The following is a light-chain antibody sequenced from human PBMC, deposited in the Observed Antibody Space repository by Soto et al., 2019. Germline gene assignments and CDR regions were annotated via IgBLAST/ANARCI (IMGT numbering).Light chain of an antibody. J-gene: IGLJ1*01. Sequence: QSVLTQPPSASGTPGLRVSISCSGSSSNVAWYQHLPGTSPKLLIYRNDQRPSGVPDRFSGSKSGTSASLAISGLRSEDEADYYCAAWDDSLGGPYVFGTGTKLTVL. CDR2: RND. V-gene: IGLV1-47*01. CDR1: SSNVA. CDR3: AAWDDSLGGPYV.